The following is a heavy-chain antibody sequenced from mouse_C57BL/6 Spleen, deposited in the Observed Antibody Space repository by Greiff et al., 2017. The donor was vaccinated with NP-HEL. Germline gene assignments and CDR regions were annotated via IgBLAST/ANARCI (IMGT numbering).Heavy chain of an antibody. Sequence: EVKVVESGEGLVKPGGSLKLSCAASGFTFSSYAMSWVRQTPEKRLEWVAYISSGGDYIYYADTVKGRFTISRDNARNTLYLQMSSLKSEDTAMYYCTRDRNYYGSSQAWFAYWGQGTLVTVSA. V-gene: IGHV5-9-1*02. CDR1: GFTFSSYA. J-gene: IGHJ3*01. D-gene: IGHD1-1*01. CDR2: ISSGGDYI. CDR3: TRDRNYYGSSQAWFAY.